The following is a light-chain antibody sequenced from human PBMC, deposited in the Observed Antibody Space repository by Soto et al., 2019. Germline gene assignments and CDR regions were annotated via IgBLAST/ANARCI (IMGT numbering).Light chain of an antibody. CDR3: QQYNKWPRT. CDR1: QSVSSN. CDR2: DAS. Sequence: MTQSPSTLSASVGDRVTLSCRASQSVSSNLVWYHQKPGQAPRLLIYDASTRATGIPARYSGSGSGTEFNFTISSLQSEDFAVYFCQQYNKWPRTFGQGTKVDIK. J-gene: IGKJ1*01. V-gene: IGKV3-15*01.